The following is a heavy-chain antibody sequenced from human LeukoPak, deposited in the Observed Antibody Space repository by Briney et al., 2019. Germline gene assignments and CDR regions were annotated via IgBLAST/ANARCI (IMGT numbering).Heavy chain of an antibody. D-gene: IGHD3-10*01. J-gene: IGHJ4*02. CDR2: IYYSGST. Sequence: SETLSLTCTVSGGSISSSSYYWGWIRQPPGKGLEWIGSIYYSGSTYYNPSLKSRVTISVDTSKNQFSLKLSSVTAADTAVYYCARVRYYYGSGSYYLFDYWGQGTLVTVSS. CDR3: ARVRYYYGSGSYYLFDY. V-gene: IGHV4-39*07. CDR1: GGSISSSSYY.